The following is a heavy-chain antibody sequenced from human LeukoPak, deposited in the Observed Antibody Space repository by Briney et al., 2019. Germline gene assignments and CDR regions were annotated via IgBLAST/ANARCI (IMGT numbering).Heavy chain of an antibody. D-gene: IGHD3-10*01. J-gene: IGHJ4*02. CDR3: AEEHSGRG. CDR1: GFTFSSYG. Sequence: KPGGSLRLSCVASGFTFSSYGMNWVRQAPGKGLEWVSSISSSGDYIYYADSVKGRFTISRDNAKSSLYLQMNSLRAEDTAVYYCAEEHSGRGWGQGTLVTVSS. CDR2: ISSSGDYI. V-gene: IGHV3-21*01.